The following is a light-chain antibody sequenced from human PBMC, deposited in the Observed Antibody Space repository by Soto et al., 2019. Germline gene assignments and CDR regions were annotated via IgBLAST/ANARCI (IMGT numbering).Light chain of an antibody. CDR1: QSVGSS. J-gene: IGKJ5*01. V-gene: IGKV3-11*01. Sequence: EIVMTQSPATLSVSPGERGTLSCRASQSVGSSLAWYQQRPGQAPRLLIYDAFIRATGIPARFSGSESGTDFTLTISSLEPEDFAVYYCQQRSNWPLTFGQGTRLEIK. CDR2: DAF. CDR3: QQRSNWPLT.